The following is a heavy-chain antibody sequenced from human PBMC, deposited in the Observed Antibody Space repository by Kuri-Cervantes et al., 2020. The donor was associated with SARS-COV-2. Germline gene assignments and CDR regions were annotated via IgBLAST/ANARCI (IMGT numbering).Heavy chain of an antibody. CDR3: ASPRYKSNYDYYYYYGMDV. CDR1: GGSISSSSYY. D-gene: IGHD4-11*01. Sequence: SETLSLTCTVSGGSISSSSYYWGWIRQPPGKGLEWIGEINHSGSTNYNPSLKSRVTISVDTSKNQFSLKLSSVTAADTAVYYCASPRYKSNYDYYYYYGMDVWGQGTTVTVSS. V-gene: IGHV4-39*01. CDR2: INHSGST. J-gene: IGHJ6*02.